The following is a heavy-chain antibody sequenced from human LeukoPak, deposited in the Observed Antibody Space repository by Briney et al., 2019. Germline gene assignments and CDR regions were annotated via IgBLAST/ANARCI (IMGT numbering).Heavy chain of an antibody. CDR2: IIPIFGTA. J-gene: IGHJ4*02. CDR1: GGAFSSYA. D-gene: IGHD5-24*01. Sequence: GASVKVSCKASGGAFSSYAISWGRQAPGQGLEWMGGIIPIFGTANYAQKFQGRVTITTDESTSTAYMELSSLRSEDTAVYYCAREGDGYNFGYWGQGTLVTVSS. V-gene: IGHV1-69*05. CDR3: AREGDGYNFGY.